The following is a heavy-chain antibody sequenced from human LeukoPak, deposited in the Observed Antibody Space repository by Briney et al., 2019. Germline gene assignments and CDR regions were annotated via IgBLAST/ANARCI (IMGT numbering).Heavy chain of an antibody. Sequence: GGSLRLSCAASGFTFSSYSMNWVRQAPGKGLEWVSYISSSSSTIYYADSVKGRFTISRDNAKNSLYLQMNSLRAEDTAVYYCARDSLGVGATNVDYWGQGTLVTVSS. CDR3: ARDSLGVGATNVDY. D-gene: IGHD1-26*01. V-gene: IGHV3-48*04. CDR2: ISSSSSTI. CDR1: GFTFSSYS. J-gene: IGHJ4*02.